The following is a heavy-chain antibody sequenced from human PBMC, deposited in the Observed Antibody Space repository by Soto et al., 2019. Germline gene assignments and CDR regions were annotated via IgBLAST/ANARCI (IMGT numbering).Heavy chain of an antibody. V-gene: IGHV3-23*01. CDR3: AKGPAQQLVRGIGWFDP. D-gene: IGHD6-13*01. J-gene: IGHJ5*02. CDR2: ISGSGGST. Sequence: HPGGSLRLSCAASGFTFSSYAMSWVRQAPGKGLEWVSAISGSGGSTYYAGSVKGRFTISRDNSKNTLYLQMNSLRAEDTAVYYCAKGPAQQLVRGIGWFDPWGQGTLVTVYS. CDR1: GFTFSSYA.